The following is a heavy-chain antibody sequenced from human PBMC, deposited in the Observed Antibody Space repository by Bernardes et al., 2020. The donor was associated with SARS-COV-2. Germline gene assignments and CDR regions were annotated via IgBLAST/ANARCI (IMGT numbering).Heavy chain of an antibody. J-gene: IGHJ5*02. CDR1: GGSFSSHY. D-gene: IGHD3-3*01. CDR2: INHSGSS. Sequence: SETLSLTCAVYGGSFSSHYWAWIRQPPGRGLEWVGEINHSGSSTYNPSLKSRFTLSVDTSKMQFSLKLTSVNAADMAVYYCARGASFGFLSAYSFGRGGPFDPWGQGVLVTVAS. CDR3: ARGASFGFLSAYSFGRGGPFDP. V-gene: IGHV4-34*01.